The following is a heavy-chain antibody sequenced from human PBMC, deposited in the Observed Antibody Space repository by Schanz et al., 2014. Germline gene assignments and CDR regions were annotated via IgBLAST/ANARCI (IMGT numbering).Heavy chain of an antibody. J-gene: IGHJ4*02. D-gene: IGHD3-22*01. CDR3: VRAGYETTGYYHLESWVGDYFDS. V-gene: IGHV3-7*01. Sequence: EVQLVESGGGLVQPGGSLRLSCAASGFTFSGYWMSWVRQAPGEGLVWVANIKLDGSEKYYVDSVRGRFTISRDNSKNMVYLQMNSLRAEDTAVYYCVRAGYETTGYYHLESWVGDYFDSWGQGALVTVSS. CDR2: IKLDGSEK. CDR1: GFTFSGYW.